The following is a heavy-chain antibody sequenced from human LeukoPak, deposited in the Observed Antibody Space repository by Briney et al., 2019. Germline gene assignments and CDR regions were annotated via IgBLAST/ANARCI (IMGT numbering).Heavy chain of an antibody. Sequence: PSETLSLTCAVYGGSFSGYYWSWIRQPPGKGLEWIGEINHSGSTNYNPSLKSRVTISVDTSKDQFSLKLSSVTAADTAVYYCARDKPYTPTPPPYYYYGMDVWGQGTTVTVSS. V-gene: IGHV4-34*01. CDR2: INHSGST. D-gene: IGHD3-16*01. CDR1: GGSFSGYY. CDR3: ARDKPYTPTPPPYYYYGMDV. J-gene: IGHJ6*02.